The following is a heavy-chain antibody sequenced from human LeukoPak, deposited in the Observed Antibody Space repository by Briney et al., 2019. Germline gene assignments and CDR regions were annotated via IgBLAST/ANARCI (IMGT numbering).Heavy chain of an antibody. J-gene: IGHJ4*02. Sequence: PSEPLSLTCTVSGGSISSYHWSWIRQPAGKGLEWIGRIYTSGSTNYNPSLKSRVTMSVGTSKNQFSLKLSSVTAADTAVYYCARVGTVFSHIFDYWGQGTLVTVSS. CDR2: IYTSGST. CDR3: ARVGTVFSHIFDY. V-gene: IGHV4-4*07. D-gene: IGHD2-21*02. CDR1: GGSISSYH.